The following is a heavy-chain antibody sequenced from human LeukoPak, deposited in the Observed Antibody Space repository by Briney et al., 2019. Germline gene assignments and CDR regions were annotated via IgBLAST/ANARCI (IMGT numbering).Heavy chain of an antibody. Sequence: SETLSHTCTVSGGSISSYYWSWIRQPPGKGLEWIGYIYYSGSANYNPSLKSRVTLSVDTSKNQFSLRLSFVTAADTAVYYCARGRSGYSFGYADYWGQGTLVTVSS. CDR3: ARGRSGYSFGYADY. V-gene: IGHV4-59*01. J-gene: IGHJ4*02. D-gene: IGHD5-18*01. CDR1: GGSISSYY. CDR2: IYYSGSA.